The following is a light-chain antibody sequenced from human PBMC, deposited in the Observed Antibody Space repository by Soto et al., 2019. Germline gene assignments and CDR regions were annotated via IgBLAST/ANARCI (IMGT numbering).Light chain of an antibody. J-gene: IGKJ5*01. CDR3: QPYGISPN. CDR1: QSVSSTY. Sequence: IVVTQSPATLSVSPGERATLSCRASQSVSSTYLAWYQQKPGQAPRLLIYASSNRATGIPDRFSGSASGTDFTLTINRLEPEDFAVYYCQPYGISPNFGQRTLLEIK. CDR2: ASS. V-gene: IGKV3-20*01.